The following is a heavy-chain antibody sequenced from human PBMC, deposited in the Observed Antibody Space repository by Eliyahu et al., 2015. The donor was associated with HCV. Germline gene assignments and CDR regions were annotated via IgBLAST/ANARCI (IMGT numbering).Heavy chain of an antibody. CDR2: IWYDGSNK. CDR1: GFTFSXYG. V-gene: IGHV3-33*01. J-gene: IGHJ4*02. Sequence: QVQLVESGGGVVQPGRSLRLSCAASGFTFSXYGMHWVRQAPGKGLEGVTVIWYDGSNKYYADSVKGRFTISRDNSKNTLYLQMNSLRAEDTAVYYCASGCSSTSCYDRAPLDYWGQGTLVTVSS. CDR3: ASGCSSTSCYDRAPLDY. D-gene: IGHD2-2*01.